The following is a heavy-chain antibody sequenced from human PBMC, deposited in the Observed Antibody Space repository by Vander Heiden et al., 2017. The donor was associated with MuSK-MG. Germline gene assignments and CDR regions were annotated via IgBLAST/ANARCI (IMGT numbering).Heavy chain of an antibody. CDR3: ARGITIFGVGLYFDY. Sequence: QVQLQESGPGLVKPSATLSLTCTVSGGSISSSYWLWIRQPPGKGLEWIGYIYYSGSTNYNPSLKSRVTISVDTSKNQFSLKLSSVTAADTAVYYCARGITIFGVGLYFDYWGQGTLVTVSS. V-gene: IGHV4-59*01. CDR2: IYYSGST. D-gene: IGHD3-3*01. J-gene: IGHJ4*02. CDR1: GGSISSSY.